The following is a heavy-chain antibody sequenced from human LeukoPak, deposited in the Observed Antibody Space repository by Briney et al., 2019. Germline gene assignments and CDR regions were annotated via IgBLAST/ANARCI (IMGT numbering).Heavy chain of an antibody. J-gene: IGHJ4*02. Sequence: ETSETLSLTCAVYGGSFSGYYWSWIRQPPGKGLEWIGEINHSGSTNYNPSLKSRVTISVDTSKNQFSLKLSSVTAADTAVYYCALGYCSSTSCYENFDYWGQGTLVTVSS. CDR3: ALGYCSSTSCYENFDY. CDR2: INHSGST. V-gene: IGHV4-34*01. D-gene: IGHD2-2*01. CDR1: GGSFSGYY.